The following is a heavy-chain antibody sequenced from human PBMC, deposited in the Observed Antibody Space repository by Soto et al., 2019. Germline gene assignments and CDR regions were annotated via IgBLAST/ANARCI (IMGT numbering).Heavy chain of an antibody. Sequence: QVQLMQSGAEVKKPGASVKVSCNASGDTFTDYYIHWVRQAPGQGLEWMGTVNPSGGHTTYAQHLLGRVNMTRDTSNSTLYMEMTSLTSDETAIYYCARGGHVVVVTAALDYWGQGTLVTVSS. CDR2: VNPSGGHT. CDR3: ARGGHVVVVTAALDY. J-gene: IGHJ4*02. D-gene: IGHD2-21*02. CDR1: GDTFTDYY. V-gene: IGHV1-46*01.